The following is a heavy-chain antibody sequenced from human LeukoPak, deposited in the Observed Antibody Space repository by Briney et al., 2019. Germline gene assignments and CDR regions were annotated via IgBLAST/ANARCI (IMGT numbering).Heavy chain of an antibody. J-gene: IGHJ4*02. Sequence: GESLKISCKGSGYCFTSYWIGWVRQMPGKGLEWIGIIYPGDSDTRYSPSFQGQVTISADKSISTAYLQWSSLKASDTAMYYCARSLPYCGGDCYFFDYWGQGTLVTVSS. CDR1: GYCFTSYW. CDR2: IYPGDSDT. V-gene: IGHV5-51*01. D-gene: IGHD2-21*02. CDR3: ARSLPYCGGDCYFFDY.